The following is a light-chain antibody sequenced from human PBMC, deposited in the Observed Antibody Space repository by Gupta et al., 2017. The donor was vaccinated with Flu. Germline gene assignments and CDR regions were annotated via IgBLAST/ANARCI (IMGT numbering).Light chain of an antibody. CDR2: GAS. CDR1: QDISNN. CDR3: QQYDDLVFLT. V-gene: IGKV1-33*01. Sequence: IQMTQSPSSLSASVGDRVTITCQASQDISNNLNWYQQRSGKAPKLLVSGASDLETGVPSRFAGSGYGTHFTLIISRLQPEYCATYFCQQYDDLVFLTFGGGTKVDIK. J-gene: IGKJ4*01.